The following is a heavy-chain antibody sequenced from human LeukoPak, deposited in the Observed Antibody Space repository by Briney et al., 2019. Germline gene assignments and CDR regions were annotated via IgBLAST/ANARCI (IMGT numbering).Heavy chain of an antibody. D-gene: IGHD6-13*01. CDR2: IYREGST. Sequence: GGSLRLSCAVSGFTVSTKYMSWVRQAPGKGLEWVSVIYREGSTYYADSVKGRFTISRDNSKNTLYLQMNSLRAEDTAVYYCTTGHYSRTLGGRGTLVIVSS. CDR3: TTGHYSRTL. CDR1: GFTVSTKY. V-gene: IGHV3-66*01. J-gene: IGHJ4*02.